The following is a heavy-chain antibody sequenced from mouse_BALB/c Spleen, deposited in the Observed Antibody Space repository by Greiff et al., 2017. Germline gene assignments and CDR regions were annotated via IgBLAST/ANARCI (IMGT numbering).Heavy chain of an antibody. D-gene: IGHD1-2*01. CDR3: ARDYYGSWFAY. CDR1: GFTFSSYG. J-gene: IGHJ3*01. V-gene: IGHV5-6-3*01. Sequence: EVQRVESGGGLVQPGGSLKLSCAASGFTFSSYGMSWVRQTPDKRLELVATINSNGGSTYYPDSVKGRFTISRDNAKNTLYLQMSSLKSEDTAMYYCARDYYGSWFAYWGQGTLVTVSA. CDR2: INSNGGST.